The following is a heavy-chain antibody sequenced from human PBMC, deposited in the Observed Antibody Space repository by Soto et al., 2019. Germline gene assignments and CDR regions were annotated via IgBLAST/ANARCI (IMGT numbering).Heavy chain of an antibody. CDR1: GFTVSSNY. D-gene: IGHD6-19*01. Sequence: EVQLVESGGGLVQPGGSLRLSCAASGFTVSSNYMSWVRQAPGKGLEWVSVIYSGGSTYYADSVKGRFTISRDNSKNTLYLQMNSLRAEDTAVYYSARDTTPAVALGYWGQGTLVTVST. CDR2: IYSGGST. J-gene: IGHJ4*02. V-gene: IGHV3-66*01. CDR3: ARDTTPAVALGY.